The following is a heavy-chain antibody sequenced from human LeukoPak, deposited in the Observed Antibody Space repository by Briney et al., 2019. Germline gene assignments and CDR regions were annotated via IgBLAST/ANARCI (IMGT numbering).Heavy chain of an antibody. Sequence: ASVKVSCKASGYTFTGYYMHWVRQAPGQGLEWMGWINPNSGGTNYAQKFQGRVTMTRDTSISTAYMELSRLRSDDTAVYYCAYKWEPRTDDGFDIWGQGTMVTVSS. CDR3: AYKWEPRTDDGFDI. V-gene: IGHV1-2*02. CDR1: GYTFTGYY. D-gene: IGHD1-26*01. J-gene: IGHJ3*02. CDR2: INPNSGGT.